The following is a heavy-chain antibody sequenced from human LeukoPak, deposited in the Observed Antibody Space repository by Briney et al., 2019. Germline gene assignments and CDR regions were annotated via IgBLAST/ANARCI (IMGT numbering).Heavy chain of an antibody. CDR2: ISSSSSYI. J-gene: IGHJ3*02. CDR1: GFTFSSYS. Sequence: PGGSLRLSCAASGFTFSSYSMNWVRQAPGKGLEWVSSISSSSSYIYYADSVKGRFTISRDNARNSLYLQMNSLRAEDTAVYYCARDWKDVVPAAEDAFDIWGQGTMVTVSS. D-gene: IGHD2-2*01. V-gene: IGHV3-21*01. CDR3: ARDWKDVVPAAEDAFDI.